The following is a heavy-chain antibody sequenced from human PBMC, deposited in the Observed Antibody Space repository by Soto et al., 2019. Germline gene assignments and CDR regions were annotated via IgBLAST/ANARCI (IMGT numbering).Heavy chain of an antibody. J-gene: IGHJ3*02. Sequence: LSLTCTVSGGSISSYYWSWIRQPAGKGLEWIGRIYTSGSTNYNPSLKSRVTMSVDTSKNQFSLNLSSVTAAADTAVYYCARDRITLANDAFDIWGQGTMVTVSS. CDR2: IYTSGST. CDR3: ARDRITLANDAFDI. D-gene: IGHD3-10*01. V-gene: IGHV4-4*07. CDR1: GGSISSYY.